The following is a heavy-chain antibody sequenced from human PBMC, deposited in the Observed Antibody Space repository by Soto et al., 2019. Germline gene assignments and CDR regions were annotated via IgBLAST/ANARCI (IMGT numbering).Heavy chain of an antibody. D-gene: IGHD5-18*01. J-gene: IGHJ4*02. Sequence: SVKVSCKASGGTLRSYAISWVRQAPGQGLEWMGGIIPIFGTANYAQKFQGRVTITADESTSTAYMELSSLRSEDTAVYYCARAPVRGYSYGFDYWGQGTLVTVSS. CDR2: IIPIFGTA. V-gene: IGHV1-69*13. CDR1: GGTLRSYA. CDR3: ARAPVRGYSYGFDY.